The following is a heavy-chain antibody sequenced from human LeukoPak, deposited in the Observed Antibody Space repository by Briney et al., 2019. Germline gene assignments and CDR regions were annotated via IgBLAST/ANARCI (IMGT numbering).Heavy chain of an antibody. Sequence: SGGSLRLSCAASGFTFSSYGMHWVRQAPGKGLEWVSGISGSGGSTYYADSVKGRFTISRDNSKKTLYLQMNSLRAEDTAVYYCAKEGSGWSTYNWFELWGQGTLVTVSS. CDR3: AKEGSGWSTYNWFEL. CDR2: ISGSGGST. J-gene: IGHJ5*02. CDR1: GFTFSSYG. D-gene: IGHD6-19*01. V-gene: IGHV3-23*01.